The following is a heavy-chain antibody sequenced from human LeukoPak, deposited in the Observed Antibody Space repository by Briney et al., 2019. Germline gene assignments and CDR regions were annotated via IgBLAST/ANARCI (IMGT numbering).Heavy chain of an antibody. CDR2: IHHSGTT. D-gene: IGHD6-13*01. Sequence: SETLSLTCTVSGGSISSSTWWSWVRQPPGKGLECIGEIHHSGTTNYNPSLKSRVTISIDKSKNQFSLKLNSVTAADTAVYYCARGARSSSWYVPYYFDYWGQGTLVTVSS. J-gene: IGHJ4*02. CDR1: GGSISSSTW. CDR3: ARGARSSSWYVPYYFDY. V-gene: IGHV4-4*02.